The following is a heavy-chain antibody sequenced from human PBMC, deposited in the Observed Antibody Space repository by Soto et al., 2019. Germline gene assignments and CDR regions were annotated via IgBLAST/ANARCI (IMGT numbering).Heavy chain of an antibody. CDR2: VRYSGST. V-gene: IGHV4-34*01. CDR3: ARVRRGWGSYYKLIGWFDP. CDR1: GGSFSGYY. J-gene: IGHJ5*02. D-gene: IGHD3-10*01. Sequence: SETLSLTCTVYGGSFSGYYWSWIRQPPGKGLEWIGEVRYSGSTNYNPSLKSRVTISVDTSKNQFSLKLNSVTAADTAVYYCARVRRGWGSYYKLIGWFDPWGQGTLVTVSS.